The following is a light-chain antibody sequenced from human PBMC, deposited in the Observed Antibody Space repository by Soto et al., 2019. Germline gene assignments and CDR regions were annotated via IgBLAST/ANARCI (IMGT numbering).Light chain of an antibody. CDR2: DAS. Sequence: EIVLTQSPATLSLSPGERATLSCRASHSVNNYLAWYQQKPGQAPRLLIYDASNRATGIPARFSGGGSGTDFTLTISSLEPEDFAVYYCQQRRDWPLTFGGGTEVDI. J-gene: IGKJ4*01. CDR3: QQRRDWPLT. V-gene: IGKV3-11*01. CDR1: HSVNNY.